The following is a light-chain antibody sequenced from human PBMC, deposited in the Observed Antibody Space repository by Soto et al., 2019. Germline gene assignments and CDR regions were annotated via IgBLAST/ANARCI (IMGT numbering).Light chain of an antibody. V-gene: IGKV3-15*01. J-gene: IGKJ5*01. Sequence: EIVLTQSPAILSVSPGERATLSCRASQSISRSLAWYQQKPGQAPRLLIYGASTRATGIPDRFSGSGSGTDFTLTITSQQSEDFAVYYCQQYNTWRSITFGQGTRLEI. CDR1: QSISRS. CDR3: QQYNTWRSIT. CDR2: GAS.